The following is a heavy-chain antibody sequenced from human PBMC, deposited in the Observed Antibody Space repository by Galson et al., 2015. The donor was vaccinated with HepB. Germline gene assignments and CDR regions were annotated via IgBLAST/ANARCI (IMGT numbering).Heavy chain of an antibody. J-gene: IGHJ5*02. Sequence: LTCAVYGGSFSGYYWSWIRQPPGKGLEWIGEINHSGSTNYNPSLKSRVTISVDTSKNQFSLKLSSVTAADTAVYYCARGRRGGNSSPFDPWGQGTLVTVSS. CDR3: ARGRRGGNSSPFDP. D-gene: IGHD4-23*01. CDR2: INHSGST. V-gene: IGHV4-34*01. CDR1: GGSFSGYY.